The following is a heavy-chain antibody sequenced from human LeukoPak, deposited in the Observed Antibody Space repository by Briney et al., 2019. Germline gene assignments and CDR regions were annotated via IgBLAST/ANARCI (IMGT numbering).Heavy chain of an antibody. V-gene: IGHV1-69*13. Sequence: SVKVSCKASGGTFSNYAISWVRQAPGQGLEWMGGIIHIFGTSNYAQKFQGRVTITADESPRTACMELSSVRAEDTAVYCCARDEKNYYDSSGYGMEYWGQGTLVTVSS. CDR1: GGTFSNYA. CDR2: IIHIFGTS. D-gene: IGHD3-22*01. J-gene: IGHJ4*02. CDR3: ARDEKNYYDSSGYGMEY.